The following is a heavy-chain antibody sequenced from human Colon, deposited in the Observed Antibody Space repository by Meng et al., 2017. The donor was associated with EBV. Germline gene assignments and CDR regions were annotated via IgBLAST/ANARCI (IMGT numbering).Heavy chain of an antibody. J-gene: IGHJ5*02. CDR3: ARDGGVTHIP. CDR2: IYHNGQT. D-gene: IGHD2-8*02. V-gene: IGHV4-4*02. Sequence: GQLQESGAGLVKPSGTLSLTCAVSGTSICTSNWCSWVRQSPGAGLEWIGAIYHNGQTNYTPSLKSRVSMSVDESKNEFSLNLKSVTAADTAVSYCARDGGVTHIPWGQGALVTVSS. CDR1: GTSICTSNW.